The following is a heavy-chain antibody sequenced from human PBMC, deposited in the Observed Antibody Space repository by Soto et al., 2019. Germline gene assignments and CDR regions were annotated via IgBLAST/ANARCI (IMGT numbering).Heavy chain of an antibody. Sequence: EVQLVESGGGLVKPGGSLRLSCAASGFTFSNAWMSWVRQAPGKGLEWVGRIKSKTDGGTTDYAAPVKGRFTISRDDSKNTPYLQMNSLKTEDTAVYYCTTDGGGDYYFDYWGQGTLVTVSS. J-gene: IGHJ4*02. V-gene: IGHV3-15*01. CDR2: IKSKTDGGTT. CDR3: TTDGGGDYYFDY. D-gene: IGHD4-17*01. CDR1: GFTFSNAW.